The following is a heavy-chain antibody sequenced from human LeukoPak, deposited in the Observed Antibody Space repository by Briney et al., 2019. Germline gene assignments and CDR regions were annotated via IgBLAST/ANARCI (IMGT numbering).Heavy chain of an antibody. Sequence: GASVKVSCKASGYTFTSSYMHWVRQAPGQGLEWMGIINPSGGSTSYAQKFQGRVTMTRDTSMSTVYMELSSLRSEDTAVYYCARDGFDISGYYYWGQGTLVTVSS. CDR3: ARDGFDISGYYY. D-gene: IGHD3-22*01. V-gene: IGHV1-46*01. CDR1: GYTFTSSY. J-gene: IGHJ4*02. CDR2: INPSGGST.